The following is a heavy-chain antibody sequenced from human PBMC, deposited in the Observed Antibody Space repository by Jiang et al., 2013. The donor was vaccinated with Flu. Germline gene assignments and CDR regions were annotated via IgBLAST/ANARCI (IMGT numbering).Heavy chain of an antibody. Sequence: LLKPSETLSLTCTVSGGSISSSSYYWGWIRQPPGKGLEWIGSIYYSGSTYYNPSLKSRVTISVDTSKNQFSLKLSSVTAADTAVYYCARQAAGSYRGYYYYMDVWGKGTTVTVSS. V-gene: IGHV4-39*07. CDR1: GGSISSSSYY. J-gene: IGHJ6*03. D-gene: IGHD3-16*02. CDR3: ARQAAGSYRGYYYYMDV. CDR2: IYYSGST.